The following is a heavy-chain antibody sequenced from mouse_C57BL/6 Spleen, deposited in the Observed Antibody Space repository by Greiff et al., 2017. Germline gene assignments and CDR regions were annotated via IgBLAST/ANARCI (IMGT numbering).Heavy chain of an antibody. D-gene: IGHD1-1*01. V-gene: IGHV1-82*01. J-gene: IGHJ1*03. Sequence: QVQLKQSGPELVKPGASVKISCKASGYAFSSSWLNWVKQRPGKGLEWIGRIYPGDGDTNYNGKFKGKATLNADKSSSTAYMQLSSLTSEDSAVYYCARPPYYGSSFWYFDVWGTGTTVTVSS. CDR1: GYAFSSSW. CDR3: ARPPYYGSSFWYFDV. CDR2: IYPGDGDT.